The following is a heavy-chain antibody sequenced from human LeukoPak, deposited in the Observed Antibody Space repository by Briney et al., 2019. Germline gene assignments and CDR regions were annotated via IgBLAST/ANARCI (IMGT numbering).Heavy chain of an antibody. CDR3: ASGEVVAPADTDITSGMDV. CDR1: GGSVSGYY. V-gene: IGHV4-34*01. CDR2: INHSGST. J-gene: IGHJ6*02. D-gene: IGHD2-2*01. Sequence: PSATLSLTSAVYGGSVSGYYWSWIRKPPGKGLEWLGEINHSGSTNHNPSLKSRVTISVDTSKNQFSLKLSSVTAADTAVYYCASGEVVAPADTDITSGMDVWGQGTTVTVSS.